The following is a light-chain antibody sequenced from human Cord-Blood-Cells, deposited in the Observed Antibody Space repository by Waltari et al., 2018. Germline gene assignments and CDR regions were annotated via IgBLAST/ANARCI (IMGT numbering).Light chain of an antibody. J-gene: IGLJ3*02. Sequence: QPALTPPRPVSGSPGQSVTISCTGTTSDVVGYNYVSWYQQHPGNAPKLIIYDVSKRPSGVRDRVSCSKSGNSASLTISGLQAEDDADYYCCSYAGSYRVFGGGTKLTVL. V-gene: IGLV2-11*01. CDR2: DVS. CDR3: CSYAGSYRV. CDR1: TSDVVGYNY.